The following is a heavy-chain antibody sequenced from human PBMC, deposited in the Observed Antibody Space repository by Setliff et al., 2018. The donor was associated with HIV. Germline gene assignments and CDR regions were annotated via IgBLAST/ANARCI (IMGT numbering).Heavy chain of an antibody. J-gene: IGHJ3*02. Sequence: SETLSLTCGVSGDSITIGGYAWSWIRQPPGKGLQFIGYIYQSGITYYDPSLKSRITISLDRSKNQFSLKLNFMTAADTAVYYCVRVETMIVLIEGAFDIWGQGAMVTVSS. D-gene: IGHD3-22*01. CDR1: GDSITIGGYA. CDR3: VRVETMIVLIEGAFDI. V-gene: IGHV4-30-2*01. CDR2: IYQSGIT.